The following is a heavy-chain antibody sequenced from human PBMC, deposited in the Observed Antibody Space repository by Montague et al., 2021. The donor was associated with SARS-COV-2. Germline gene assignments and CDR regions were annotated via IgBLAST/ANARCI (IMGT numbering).Heavy chain of an antibody. Sequence: TLSLTCTVSGASISTGIYYWSWIRQPAGKGLEWIGRIRTTGHTDYNCSLKSRVFMSVDTSTNQFSLNLTSVTAADTAVYFCARFGSGTLEFDLWGQGTLVTVSS. CDR3: ARFGSGTLEFDL. D-gene: IGHD1-26*01. CDR1: GASISTGIYY. CDR2: IRTTGHT. J-gene: IGHJ4*02. V-gene: IGHV4-61*02.